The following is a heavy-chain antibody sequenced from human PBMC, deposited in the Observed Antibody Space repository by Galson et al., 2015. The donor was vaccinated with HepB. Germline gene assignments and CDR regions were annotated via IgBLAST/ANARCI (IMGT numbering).Heavy chain of an antibody. CDR3: ARNSGNNYRYFFKS. J-gene: IGHJ5*02. CDR2: IGGSSGTT. V-gene: IGHV3-23*01. CDR1: GFTFSNFA. D-gene: IGHD1-26*01. Sequence: SLRLSCAASGFTFSNFALSWVRQAPGKGLEWVSVIGGSSGTTYYADSVKGRFTISRDNSKNTLYLQMNSLRAEDTVVYFCARNSGNNYRYFFKSWGQGTLVTVSS.